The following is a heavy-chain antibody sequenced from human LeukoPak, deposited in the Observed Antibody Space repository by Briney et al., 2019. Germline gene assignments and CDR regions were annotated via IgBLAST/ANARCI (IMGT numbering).Heavy chain of an antibody. V-gene: IGHV3-21*01. CDR3: ARTSSTSCHSCFGY. Sequence: GGSLRLSCAASGFTFSSYSMNWVRQAPGKGLEWVSSISSSSSYIYYADSVKGRSTISRDNAKNSLYLQMNSLRAEDTAVYYCARTSSTSCHSCFGYWGQGTLVTVSS. J-gene: IGHJ4*02. CDR1: GFTFSSYS. CDR2: ISSSSSYI. D-gene: IGHD2-2*01.